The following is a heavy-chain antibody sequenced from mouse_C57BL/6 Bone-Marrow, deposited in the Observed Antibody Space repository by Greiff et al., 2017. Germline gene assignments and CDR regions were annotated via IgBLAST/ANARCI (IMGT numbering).Heavy chain of an antibody. CDR1: GYTFTSYW. D-gene: IGHD1-1*01. CDR3: AVVVEGYAMDY. CDR2: IHPNSGST. Sequence: VQLQQPGAELVKPGASVKLSCKASGYTFTSYWMHWVKQRPGQGLEWIGMIHPNSGSTNYNEKFKSKATLTVDKSSSTAYMQLSSLTSEDSAVYYCAVVVEGYAMDYWGQGTSVTVSS. V-gene: IGHV1-64*01. J-gene: IGHJ4*01.